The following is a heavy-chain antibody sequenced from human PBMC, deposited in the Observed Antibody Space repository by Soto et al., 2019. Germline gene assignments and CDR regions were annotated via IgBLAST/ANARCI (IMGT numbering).Heavy chain of an antibody. CDR2: VYYSGTT. CDR3: VPNTLRSRYFFDY. V-gene: IGHV4-61*01. CDR1: GGSVSNKTYY. D-gene: IGHD1-7*01. J-gene: IGHJ4*02. Sequence: SETLSLTCPVSGGSVSNKTYYWSWTRQPPGKRLEWIGYVYYSGTTNYNPSLKSRVTLSVDLSKNQFSLRLSSVTTYYCARTTAVPNTLRSRYFFDYWGQGTLVTVSS.